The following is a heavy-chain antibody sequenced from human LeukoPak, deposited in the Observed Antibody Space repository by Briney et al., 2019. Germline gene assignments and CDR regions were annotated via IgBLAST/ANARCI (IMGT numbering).Heavy chain of an antibody. J-gene: IGHJ4*02. CDR3: APSPCSGDSCYRFDF. Sequence: PSETLSLTCAVSGASISNSYWWSWVRQPPGKGLEWIGEIHHSGSTKYNPSLKSRVTISVDKSKNQFSLKLSSVTAADTAVYYCAPSPCSGDSCYRFDFWGQGTQVTVSS. D-gene: IGHD2-15*01. CDR1: GASISNSYW. CDR2: IHHSGST. V-gene: IGHV4-4*02.